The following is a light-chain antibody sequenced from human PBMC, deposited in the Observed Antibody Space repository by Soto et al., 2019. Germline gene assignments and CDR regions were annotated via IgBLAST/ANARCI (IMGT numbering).Light chain of an antibody. Sequence: EIVLTQSPGTLSLSPGERATLSCRASQSVTKNYLTWYQQQPGQAPRLHISGASSRATGVPDRFTGSGSGTDFTLTISRLEPEDFAVYYFQQYGTSPLTFGQGTRLEIK. V-gene: IGKV3-20*01. CDR2: GAS. J-gene: IGKJ5*01. CDR1: QSVTKNY. CDR3: QQYGTSPLT.